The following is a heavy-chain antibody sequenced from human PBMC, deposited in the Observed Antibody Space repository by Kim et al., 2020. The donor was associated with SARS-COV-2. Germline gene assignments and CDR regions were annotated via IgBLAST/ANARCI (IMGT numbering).Heavy chain of an antibody. D-gene: IGHD3-16*01. CDR2: ISGSGGST. J-gene: IGHJ4*02. Sequence: GGSLRLSCAASGFTFSSYAMSWVRKAPGKGLEWVSAISGSGGSTYYADSVKGRFPISRDNSKNTLYLQMNSLGAEDTAVYYCAKLDGGLFDQLLQYYDYVEGGVPDYWGQGTLVTVSS. V-gene: IGHV3-23*01. CDR1: GFTFSSYA. CDR3: AKLDGGLFDQLLQYYDYVEGGVPDY.